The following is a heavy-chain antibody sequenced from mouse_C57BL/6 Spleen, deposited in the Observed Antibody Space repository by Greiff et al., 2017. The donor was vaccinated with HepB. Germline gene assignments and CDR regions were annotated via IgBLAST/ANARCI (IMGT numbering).Heavy chain of an antibody. J-gene: IGHJ4*01. CDR3: TRDGDYGSSYDAMDY. CDR1: GFTFSSYA. D-gene: IGHD1-1*01. V-gene: IGHV5-9-1*02. Sequence: EVKLVESGEGLVKPGGSLKLSCAASGFTFSSYAMSWVRQTPEKRLEWVAYISSGGDYIYYADTVKGRFTISRDNARNTLYLQMSSLKSEDTAMYYCTRDGDYGSSYDAMDYWGQGTSVTVSS. CDR2: ISSGGDYI.